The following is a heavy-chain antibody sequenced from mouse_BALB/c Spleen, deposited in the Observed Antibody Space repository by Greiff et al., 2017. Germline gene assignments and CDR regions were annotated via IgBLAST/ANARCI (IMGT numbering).Heavy chain of an antibody. D-gene: IGHD2-3*01. J-gene: IGHJ3*01. CDR3: ARQSFSDGYYRAY. CDR1: GFSLSRYS. CDR2: IWGGGST. V-gene: IGHV2-6-4*01. Sequence: VKLVESGPGLVAPSQSLSITCTVSGFSLSRYSVHWVRQPPGKGLEWLGMIWGGGSTDYNSALKSRLSISKDNSKSQVFLKMNSLQTDDTAMYYCARQSFSDGYYRAYWGQGTLVTVSA.